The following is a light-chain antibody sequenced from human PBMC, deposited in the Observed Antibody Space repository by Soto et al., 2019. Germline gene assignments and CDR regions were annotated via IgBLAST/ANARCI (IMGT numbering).Light chain of an antibody. CDR3: QQYNNWSPWT. J-gene: IGKJ1*01. CDR2: GAS. V-gene: IGKV3-20*01. CDR1: QSVSSNY. Sequence: EIVLTQSPGTLSLSPGERATLSCRASQSVSSNYLAWYQQKPGQAPRLLIYGASSRATGIPDRFSGSGSGTEFTLTISSLQSEAFAVYYCQQYNNWSPWTFGQGPKV.